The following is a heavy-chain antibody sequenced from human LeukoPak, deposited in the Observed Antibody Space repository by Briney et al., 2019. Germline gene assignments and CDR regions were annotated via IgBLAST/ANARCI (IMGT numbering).Heavy chain of an antibody. D-gene: IGHD5-24*01. CDR2: ISFSGANT. CDR3: ARDIQLST. J-gene: IGHJ3*01. CDR1: GFTFSHSA. Sequence: PGGSLRLSCAASGFTFSHSAMTWVRQAPGKVLDWVSLISFSGANTYYADSVKGRFTISRDNSKDTLFLQMNSLRAEDTAIYYCARDIQLSTWGLGTMVTVSS. V-gene: IGHV3-23*01.